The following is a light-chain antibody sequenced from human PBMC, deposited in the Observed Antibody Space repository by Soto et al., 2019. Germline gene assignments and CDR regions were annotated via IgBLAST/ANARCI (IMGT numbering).Light chain of an antibody. CDR1: QTVRNN. J-gene: IGKJ5*01. V-gene: IGKV3D-15*01. CDR3: QQYHNWPIT. Sequence: EFVLTQSPGTLSLSPGERATLSCRASQTVRNNYLAWYQQKPGQAPRLLIYDASSRANGIPARFTGSGSGTEFTLTISSLQSEDFAVYYCQQYHNWPITFGQGTRLEI. CDR2: DAS.